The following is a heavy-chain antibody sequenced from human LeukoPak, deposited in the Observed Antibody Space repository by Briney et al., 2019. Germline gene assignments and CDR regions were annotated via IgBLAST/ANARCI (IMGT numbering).Heavy chain of an antibody. D-gene: IGHD3-22*01. CDR2: IYPGDSDT. CDR1: GYSFTSYW. V-gene: IGHV5-51*01. J-gene: IGHJ3*02. Sequence: GESLKISCKGSGYSFTSYWIGWVRQMPGKGLEWMGIIYPGDSDTRYSPSFQGQVTISADKSISTAYLQWSSLKASDTAMYYCARRKTSSGYYYTTDAFDIWGQGTMVTVSS. CDR3: ARRKTSSGYYYTTDAFDI.